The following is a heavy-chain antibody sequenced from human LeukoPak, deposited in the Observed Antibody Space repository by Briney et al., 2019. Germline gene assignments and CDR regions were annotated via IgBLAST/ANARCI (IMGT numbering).Heavy chain of an antibody. CDR3: ARDRSGCSEYYFDY. CDR2: IYPSGST. V-gene: IGHV4-4*07. CDR1: GGSTNTYC. D-gene: IGHD6-19*01. Sequence: PSETLSLTCTVSGGSTNTYCWSWIRQPAEKGLGWIGRIYPSGSTYYNPSLKSRVTISIDKSKNQFSLRLTSVTAADTAVYYCARDRSGCSEYYFDYWGQGSLVTVSS. J-gene: IGHJ4*02.